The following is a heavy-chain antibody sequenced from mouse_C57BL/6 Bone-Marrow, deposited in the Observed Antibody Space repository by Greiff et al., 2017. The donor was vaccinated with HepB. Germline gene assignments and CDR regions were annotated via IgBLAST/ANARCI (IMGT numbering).Heavy chain of an antibody. V-gene: IGHV7-1*01. CDR3: ARDASYYGGAMDY. J-gene: IGHJ4*01. CDR1: GFTFSDFY. Sequence: EVQLVESGGGLVQSGRSLRLSCATSGFTFSDFYMEWVRQAPGKGLEWIAASRNKANDYTTEYSASVKGRFIVSRDTSKSILYLQMNALRAEDTAIYYCARDASYYGGAMDYWGQGTSVTVSS. CDR2: SRNKANDYTT. D-gene: IGHD1-1*01.